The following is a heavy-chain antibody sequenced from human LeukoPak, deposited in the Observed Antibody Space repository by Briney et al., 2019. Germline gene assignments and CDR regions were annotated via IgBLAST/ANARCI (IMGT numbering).Heavy chain of an antibody. CDR1: GYTFTSYY. CDR3: ATFNQRTMITFGGVINDY. CDR2: INPSGGST. V-gene: IGHV1-46*01. D-gene: IGHD3-16*02. Sequence: ASVKVSCKASGYTFTSYYMHWVRQAPGQGLEWMGIINPSGGSTIYAQKFQGRVTMTEDTSTDTAYMELSSLRSEDTAVYYCATFNQRTMITFGGVINDYWGQGTLVTVSS. J-gene: IGHJ4*02.